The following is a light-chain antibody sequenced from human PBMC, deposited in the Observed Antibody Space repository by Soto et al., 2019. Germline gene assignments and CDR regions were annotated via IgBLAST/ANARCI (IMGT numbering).Light chain of an antibody. CDR2: EVS. CDR3: TSYAGTYSFFYV. Sequence: QSVLTHPPSASGSPGQSVTIFCTGTSSDVGAYNYVSWYQQLPGKAPKLIIYEVSKRPSGVPDRFSGSKSGNTASLTVSGLQAEDEADYYCTSYAGTYSFFYVFGTGTRSPS. J-gene: IGLJ1*01. V-gene: IGLV2-8*01. CDR1: SSDVGAYNY.